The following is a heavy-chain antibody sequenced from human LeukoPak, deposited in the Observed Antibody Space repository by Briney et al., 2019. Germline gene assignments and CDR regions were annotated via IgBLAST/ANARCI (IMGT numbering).Heavy chain of an antibody. CDR2: INPDGSST. CDR3: ARGLAAAGNSFDS. CDR1: EFTFSNYW. J-gene: IGHJ4*02. Sequence: QPGGSLRLSCAASEFTFSNYWMHWVRHAPGKGLVWVSRINPDGSSTRYADSVNGRFTISRDNAKNTLYLQMNSLRDEDTAVYYCARGLAAAGNSFDSWGQGTLVTVSS. V-gene: IGHV3-74*01. D-gene: IGHD6-13*01.